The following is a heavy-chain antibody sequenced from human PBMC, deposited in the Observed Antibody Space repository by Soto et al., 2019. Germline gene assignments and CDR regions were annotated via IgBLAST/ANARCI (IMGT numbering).Heavy chain of an antibody. V-gene: IGHV3-23*01. CDR1: GFTFSTYA. CDR2: VTNSGSNT. CDR3: AKDLAATATGDSFDI. D-gene: IGHD1-1*01. J-gene: IGHJ3*02. Sequence: EVQLLESGGGLVQPGGSLRLSCAASGFTFSTYAMTWVRQAPGKGLEWVSSVTNSGSNTYHADSAKGRFTISRDNSKNMLFLQMNSLRAEDTALYYCAKDLAATATGDSFDIWGQGTMVTVSS.